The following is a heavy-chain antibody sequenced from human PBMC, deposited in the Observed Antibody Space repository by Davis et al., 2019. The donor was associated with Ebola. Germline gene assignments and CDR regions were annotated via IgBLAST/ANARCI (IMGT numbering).Heavy chain of an antibody. D-gene: IGHD2-15*01. J-gene: IGHJ4*02. CDR1: GGSISSGDYS. Sequence: PSETLSLTCTVSGGSISSGDYSWSWIRQPPGKGLEWIGYIYHSGSTYYNPSLKSRVTISVDRSKNQFSLKLSSVTAADTAVYYCARGSHPSDYWGQGTLVTVSS. CDR3: ARGSHPSDY. CDR2: IYHSGST. V-gene: IGHV4-30-2*01.